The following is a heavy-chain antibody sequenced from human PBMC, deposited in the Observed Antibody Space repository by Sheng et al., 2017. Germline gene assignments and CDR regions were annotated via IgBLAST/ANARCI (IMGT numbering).Heavy chain of an antibody. CDR2: INHSGST. CDR3: ARAGWSSRKNFDY. D-gene: IGHD3-9*01. Sequence: QVQLQQWGAGLLKPSETLSLTCAVYGGSFSGYYWSWIRQPPGKGLEWIGEINHSGSTNYNPSLKSRVTISVDTSKNQFSLKLSSVTAADTAVYYCARAGWSSRKNFDYWGQGTLVTVSS. J-gene: IGHJ4*02. CDR1: GGSFSGYY. V-gene: IGHV4-34*01.